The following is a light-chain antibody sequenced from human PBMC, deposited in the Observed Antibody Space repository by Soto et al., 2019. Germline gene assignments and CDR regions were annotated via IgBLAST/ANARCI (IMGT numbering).Light chain of an antibody. CDR3: CSYGVSSTLV. Sequence: QYALTQPASVSGSPGQSITISCTGTSSDVGSYNPVSWYQQHPGKAPKFMIYEGSKRPSGVSNRFSGSKSGNTASLTISGLQAEDEADYYCCSYGVSSTLVFGGGTKLTVL. CDR1: SSDVGSYNP. J-gene: IGLJ2*01. V-gene: IGLV2-23*01. CDR2: EGS.